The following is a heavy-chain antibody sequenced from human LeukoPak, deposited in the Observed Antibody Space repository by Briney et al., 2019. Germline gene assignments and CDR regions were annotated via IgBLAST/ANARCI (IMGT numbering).Heavy chain of an antibody. Sequence: ASVKVSCKASGYTFTGYYMHWVRQAPGQGLEWMGWINPNSGGTNYAQKFQGRVTMTRDTSISTAYMELSRLRSDDTAVHYCATDHLKQWLRKEDYYYGMDVWGQGTTVTVSS. V-gene: IGHV1-2*02. CDR2: INPNSGGT. J-gene: IGHJ6*02. CDR3: ATDHLKQWLRKEDYYYGMDV. CDR1: GYTFTGYY. D-gene: IGHD6-19*01.